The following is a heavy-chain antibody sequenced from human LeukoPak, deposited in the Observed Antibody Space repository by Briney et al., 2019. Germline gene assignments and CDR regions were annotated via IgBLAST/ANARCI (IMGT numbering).Heavy chain of an antibody. V-gene: IGHV1-69*04. D-gene: IGHD5-24*01. CDR1: GGTFSSYT. J-gene: IGHJ4*02. Sequence: SVKVSCKASGGTFSSYTISWVRQAPGQGLEWMGRIIPILGIANYAQKFQGRVTITADKSTSTAYMELSSLRSEDTAVYYCARDPGDGYYLDYWGQGTLVTVSS. CDR3: ARDPGDGYYLDY. CDR2: IIPILGIA.